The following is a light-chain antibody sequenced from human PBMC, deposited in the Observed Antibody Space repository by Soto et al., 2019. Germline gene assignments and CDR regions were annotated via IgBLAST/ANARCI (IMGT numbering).Light chain of an antibody. CDR1: SSNIGAGYD. CDR2: GNS. J-gene: IGLJ1*01. Sequence: QSVLTQPPSVSGALGQKVTISCTGSSSNIGAGYDVNWYHQLPGTAPKLLIHGNSKRPSGVPDRFSGSKSGNTASLTVSALQAEDEADYYCSSYTDRNNLVFGTGTKVTVL. CDR3: SSYTDRNNLV. V-gene: IGLV1-40*01.